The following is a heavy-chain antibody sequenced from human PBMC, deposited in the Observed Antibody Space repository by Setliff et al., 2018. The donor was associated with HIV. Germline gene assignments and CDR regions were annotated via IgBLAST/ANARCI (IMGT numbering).Heavy chain of an antibody. D-gene: IGHD3-22*01. CDR3: ARGMDDSSGYYYGYYDYYMDV. J-gene: IGHJ6*03. CDR1: GYTFTSYG. CDR2: INPNSGGT. V-gene: IGHV1-2*02. Sequence: GASVKVSCKASGYTFTSYGISWVRQAPGQGLEWMGWINPNSGGTNYAQKFQGRVTMTRDTSISTAYMELGRLRSDDTAVYYCARGMDDSSGYYYGYYDYYMDVWGKGTTVTVSS.